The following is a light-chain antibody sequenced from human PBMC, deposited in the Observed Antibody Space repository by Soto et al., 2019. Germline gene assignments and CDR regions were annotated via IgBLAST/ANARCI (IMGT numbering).Light chain of an antibody. CDR3: CSYTRNITAHLM. Sequence: QSVLTQPASVSGSPGQSITISCTGTSSDVGGYNYVSWYQHHPDKAPKLIIYGVTNRPSGVSHRFSGSKSGNTASLTISGLQTEDEAHYYCCSYTRNITAHLMFGGGTKVTVL. V-gene: IGLV2-14*01. J-gene: IGLJ3*02. CDR1: SSDVGGYNY. CDR2: GVT.